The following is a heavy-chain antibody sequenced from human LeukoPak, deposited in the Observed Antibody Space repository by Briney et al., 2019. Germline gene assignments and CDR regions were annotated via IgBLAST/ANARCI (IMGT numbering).Heavy chain of an antibody. V-gene: IGHV3-48*04. CDR2: ISSSVGSI. D-gene: IGHD4-17*01. Sequence: GGSLRLSCAASGFTFSSYSMNWVRQAPGKGLEWISYISSSVGSIYYADSVKGRFTISRDNAKNSLYLQMNSLRAEDTAVYYCASHDYGVHFDYWGQGTLVTVSS. CDR3: ASHDYGVHFDY. J-gene: IGHJ4*02. CDR1: GFTFSSYS.